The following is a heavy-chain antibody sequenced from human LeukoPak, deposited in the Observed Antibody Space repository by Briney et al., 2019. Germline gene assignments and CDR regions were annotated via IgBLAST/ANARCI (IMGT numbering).Heavy chain of an antibody. J-gene: IGHJ5*02. CDR2: INPNSGGT. Sequence: ASVKVSCKASGYTFTGYYMHWVRQAPGQGLKWMGWINPNSGGTNYAQKFQGRVTMTRDTSISTAYMELSRLRSDDTAVYYCARDSDLCSSTSCYTRWFDPWGQGTLVTVSS. CDR1: GYTFTGYY. CDR3: ARDSDLCSSTSCYTRWFDP. D-gene: IGHD2-2*02. V-gene: IGHV1-2*02.